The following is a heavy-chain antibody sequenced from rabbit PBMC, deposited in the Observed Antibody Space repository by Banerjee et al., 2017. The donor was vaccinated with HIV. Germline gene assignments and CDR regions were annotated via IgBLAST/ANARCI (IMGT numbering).Heavy chain of an antibody. J-gene: IGHJ4*01. CDR1: GFSFSSSHN. V-gene: IGHV1S45*01. CDR3: ARYRATMTMQYYFNL. Sequence: QEQLVESGGGLVQPEGSLTLTCTASGFSFSSSHNIYWVRQAPGKGLEWIACVDADSAGDTYYATWVNGRFTISSDNAQNTLYLQLNSLTAADTATYFCARYRATMTMQYYFNLWGPGTLVTVS. D-gene: IGHD2-1*01. CDR2: VDADSAGDT.